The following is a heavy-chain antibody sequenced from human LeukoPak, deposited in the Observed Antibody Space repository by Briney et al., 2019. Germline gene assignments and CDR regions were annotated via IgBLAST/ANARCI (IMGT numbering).Heavy chain of an antibody. CDR1: GFTFRKYW. Sequence: GGSLRLSCAASGFTFRKYWLHWVRQAPGRGLVWVSRINPDDESTSYADSVKGRFTISRDNAKSTLYLQMNSLRAEDTAVYYCLTIVETTIDAFDIWGQGTMVTVSS. CDR3: LTIVETTIDAFDI. CDR2: INPDDEST. J-gene: IGHJ3*02. V-gene: IGHV3-74*01. D-gene: IGHD1-26*01.